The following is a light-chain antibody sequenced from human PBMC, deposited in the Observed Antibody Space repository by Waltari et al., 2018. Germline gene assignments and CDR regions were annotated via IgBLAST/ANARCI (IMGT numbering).Light chain of an antibody. CDR3: CSYAGFSTLV. V-gene: IGLV2-11*01. CDR2: DVN. J-gene: IGLJ2*01. CDR1: SSTVGDYSY. Sequence: QSALTQPRSVSGSPGQSVTISCTGTSSTVGDYSYVSWYQQHPGEAPHLMISDVNTRPSGVPDRFSGSKSGNTASLTISGLQADDEADYYCCSYAGFSTLVFGGGTRLTVL.